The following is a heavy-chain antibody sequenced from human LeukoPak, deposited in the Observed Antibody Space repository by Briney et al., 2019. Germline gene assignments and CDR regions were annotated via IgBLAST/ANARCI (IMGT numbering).Heavy chain of an antibody. Sequence: SQTLSLTCTVSGGSISSGDYYWSWIRQPPGEGLEWIGYIYYSGSTYYNPSLKSRVTISVDTSKNQFSLKLSSVTAADTAVYYCARVDRIQLWFYYFDYWGQGTLVTVSS. CDR2: IYYSGST. D-gene: IGHD5-18*01. CDR1: GGSISSGDYY. V-gene: IGHV4-30-4*08. J-gene: IGHJ4*02. CDR3: ARVDRIQLWFYYFDY.